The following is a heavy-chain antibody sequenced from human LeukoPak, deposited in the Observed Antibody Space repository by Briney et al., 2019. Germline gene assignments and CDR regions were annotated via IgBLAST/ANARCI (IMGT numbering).Heavy chain of an antibody. D-gene: IGHD3-10*01. Sequence: PSGTLSLTCTVSGGSISGYYWSWIRRPPGKGLEWIGYIYYSGSTSYNPSLKSRVTISVDTSKNQFSLKLTSVTAADTAVYYCARGVGPMWGQREYYFDYWGQGTLVTVSS. J-gene: IGHJ4*02. V-gene: IGHV4-59*01. CDR3: ARGVGPMWGQREYYFDY. CDR1: GGSISGYY. CDR2: IYYSGST.